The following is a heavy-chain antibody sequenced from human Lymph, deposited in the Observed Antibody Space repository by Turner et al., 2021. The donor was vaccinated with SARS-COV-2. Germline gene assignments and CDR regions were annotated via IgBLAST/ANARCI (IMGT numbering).Heavy chain of an antibody. V-gene: IGHV1-2*02. CDR2: INPNSGGT. J-gene: IGHJ4*02. Sequence: QVHLVQSGAEVKKPGASVTVSCKASGYTFTDYYMHWVRQAPGQGLEWMGWINPNSGGTNYAQKFQGRVTMTRDTSISTAYMELRWLRSDETAVYFCARGESIAVAGTQYFDYWGQGTLVTVSS. CDR3: ARGESIAVAGTQYFDY. CDR1: GYTFTDYY. D-gene: IGHD6-19*01.